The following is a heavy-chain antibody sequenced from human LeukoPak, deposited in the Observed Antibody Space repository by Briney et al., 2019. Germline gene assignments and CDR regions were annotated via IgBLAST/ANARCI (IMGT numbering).Heavy chain of an antibody. Sequence: GGSLRLSCAASGFTVSCHYMSWVRQAPGKGVERVSVFYSGGSTYNANSVKGRFTISRDNSKTTPYLQMNSLRAEDTAVYYCARDAYQTYYYGSGSYRWGQGTLVTVSS. CDR3: ARDAYQTYYYGSGSYR. V-gene: IGHV3-66*01. CDR2: FYSGGST. CDR1: GFTVSCHY. D-gene: IGHD3-10*01. J-gene: IGHJ4*02.